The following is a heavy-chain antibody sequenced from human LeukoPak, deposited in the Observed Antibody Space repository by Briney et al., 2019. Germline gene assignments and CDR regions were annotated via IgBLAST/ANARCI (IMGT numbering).Heavy chain of an antibody. CDR3: AKGDRGWFGELLDY. J-gene: IGHJ4*02. Sequence: GGSLRLSCAASGFTFSSYAMSWVRQAPGKGLEWVSAISGSGGSTYYADSVKGRFTISRDNSKNTLYLQMNSLRAEDTAVYYCAKGDRGWFGELLDYWGQGTLVTVSS. V-gene: IGHV3-23*01. CDR1: GFTFSSYA. D-gene: IGHD3-10*01. CDR2: ISGSGGST.